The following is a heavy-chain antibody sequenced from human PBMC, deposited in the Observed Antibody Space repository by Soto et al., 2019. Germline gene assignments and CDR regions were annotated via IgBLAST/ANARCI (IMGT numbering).Heavy chain of an antibody. J-gene: IGHJ4*02. CDR3: AKGSEVARQELDY. V-gene: IGHV3-30*18. CDR1: GFTFSNFG. D-gene: IGHD2-15*01. CDR2: ISSDGSDK. Sequence: QVQLVESGGGVVQPGRSLRLSCAASGFTFSNFGMHWVRQAPGKGLEWVAVISSDGSDKYYSDSVKGRFTISRDNSKNTLFLQMNSRRVEDTAVYYCAKGSEVARQELDYWGQGTLVTVSS.